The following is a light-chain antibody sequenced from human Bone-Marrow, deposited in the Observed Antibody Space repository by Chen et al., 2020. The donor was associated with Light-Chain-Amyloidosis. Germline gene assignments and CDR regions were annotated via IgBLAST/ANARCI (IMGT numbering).Light chain of an antibody. J-gene: IGKJ4*01. V-gene: IGKV3-20*01. CDR2: GSS. CDR1: QTISSNY. CDR3: QQYGTSPLT. Sequence: EIVFTQSPGTLSLSPGEGANLSCRASQTISSNYLTWYQQKFGQAPRLLIYGSSSSATGIPDRFTGSGSGTDFTLTINRLEPEDFAMYYCQQYGTSPLTVGGGTKVEIK.